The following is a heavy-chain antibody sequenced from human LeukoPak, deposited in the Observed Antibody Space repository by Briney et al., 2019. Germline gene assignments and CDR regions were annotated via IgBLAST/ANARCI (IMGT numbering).Heavy chain of an antibody. CDR1: GYTFTSYA. CDR2: INAGNGNT. D-gene: IGHD3-22*01. Sequence: GASVKVSCKASGYTFTSYAMHWVRQAPGQRLEWMGWINAGNGNTKYSQKFQGRVTITRDTSASTAYMELSSLRSEDTAVYYCARSDSSGYYYFDYWGQGTLVTVSS. CDR3: ARSDSSGYYYFDY. J-gene: IGHJ4*02. V-gene: IGHV1-3*01.